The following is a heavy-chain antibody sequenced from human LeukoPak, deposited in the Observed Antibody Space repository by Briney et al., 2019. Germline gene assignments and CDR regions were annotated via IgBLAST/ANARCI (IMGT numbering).Heavy chain of an antibody. CDR3: AKLKRVGIAPFDD. CDR1: GFTFSHFA. D-gene: IGHD3-10*01. V-gene: IGHV3-23*01. CDR2: ISGRGNKT. Sequence: PGGSLRLSCAASGFTFSHFAMSWVRQAQGKGLHWVSTISGRGNKTYDADSVKGRFTISRDNSKNTLYLQMTGLRAEDTAVYYCAKLKRVGIAPFDDWGQGILVTVSS. J-gene: IGHJ4*02.